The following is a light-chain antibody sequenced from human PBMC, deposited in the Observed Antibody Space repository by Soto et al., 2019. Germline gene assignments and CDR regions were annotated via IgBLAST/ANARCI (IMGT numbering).Light chain of an antibody. CDR1: QRLFSF. Sequence: DIQMTQSPSSLSASVGDSVTLTCRASQRLFSFLNWYQQAPGRAPKLLISTAYKLQSGVPSRFSGSESGTEFTLTISSLQPEDFAIYFCQQTYSAPFTFGPGIKV. CDR2: TAY. CDR3: QQTYSAPFT. V-gene: IGKV1-39*01. J-gene: IGKJ3*01.